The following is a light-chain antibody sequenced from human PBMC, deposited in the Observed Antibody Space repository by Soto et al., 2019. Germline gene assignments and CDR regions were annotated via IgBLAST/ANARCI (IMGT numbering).Light chain of an antibody. Sequence: EIVLTQSPGTLSLSPGERATLSCRASQSVSNYLAWYQYKPGQAPRLLISGASSRATGIPDRFSGSGSGTDFPLTINRLEPEDFAVYFWQQYGGSTRTFGQGTKVEIK. J-gene: IGKJ1*01. CDR3: QQYGGSTRT. CDR1: QSVSNY. V-gene: IGKV3-20*01. CDR2: GAS.